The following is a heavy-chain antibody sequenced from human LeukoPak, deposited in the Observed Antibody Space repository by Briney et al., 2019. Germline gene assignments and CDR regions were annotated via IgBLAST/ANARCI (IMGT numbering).Heavy chain of an antibody. CDR1: GGTFSSYS. CDR3: ASEGNYDSSGYSRYNYYYIDV. V-gene: IGHV1-69*05. CDR2: IIPAFGTA. J-gene: IGHJ6*03. Sequence: GASVKVSCKGSGGTFSSYSISWVRQAPGQGLEWMGGIIPAFGTAHYAQKFQGRVTFTTDESTTTAYMELRSLRSEDTAVYYCASEGNYDSSGYSRYNYYYIDVWGKGTAVTVSS. D-gene: IGHD3-22*01.